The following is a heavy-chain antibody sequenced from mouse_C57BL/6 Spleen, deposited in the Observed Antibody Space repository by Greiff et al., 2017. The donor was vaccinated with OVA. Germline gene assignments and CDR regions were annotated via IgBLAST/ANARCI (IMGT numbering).Heavy chain of an antibody. CDR1: GFTFSDYY. J-gene: IGHJ4*01. CDR2: ISNGGGST. D-gene: IGHD1-1*01. CDR3: ARQSTVDAMDY. Sequence: EVKLVESGGGLVQPGGSLKLSCAASGFTFSDYYMYWVRQTPEKRLEWVAYISNGGGSTYYPDTVKGRFTISRDNAKNTLYLQMSRLKSEDTAMYYCARQSTVDAMDYWGQGTSVTVSS. V-gene: IGHV5-12*01.